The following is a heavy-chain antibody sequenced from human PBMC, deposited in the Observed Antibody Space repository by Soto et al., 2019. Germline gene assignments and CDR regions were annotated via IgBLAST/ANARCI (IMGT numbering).Heavy chain of an antibody. CDR1: GDSISSYY. CDR3: ARESFLAAAVVRQDFDY. Sequence: PSETLSLTCTVSGDSISSYYWSWIRQPAGKGLEWIGRIYTSGITNYSPSLKSRVTMSVDTSKNQFSLKLISVTAADTAVYYCARESFLAAAVVRQDFDYWGQGTLVTVSS. J-gene: IGHJ4*02. D-gene: IGHD6-13*01. V-gene: IGHV4-4*07. CDR2: IYTSGIT.